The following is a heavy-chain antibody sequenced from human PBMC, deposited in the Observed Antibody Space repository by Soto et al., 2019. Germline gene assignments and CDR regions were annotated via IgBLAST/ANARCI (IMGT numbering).Heavy chain of an antibody. CDR1: GGSISSYY. Sequence: PSETLSLTCTVSGGSISSYYWSWIRQPPGKGLEWIGYIYYSGSTNYNPSLKSRVTISVDTSKNQFSLKLSSVTAADTAVYYCAGDFYRGTTGYYYGMDVWGQGTTVTVSS. J-gene: IGHJ6*02. V-gene: IGHV4-59*01. CDR2: IYYSGST. D-gene: IGHD1-7*01. CDR3: AGDFYRGTTGYYYGMDV.